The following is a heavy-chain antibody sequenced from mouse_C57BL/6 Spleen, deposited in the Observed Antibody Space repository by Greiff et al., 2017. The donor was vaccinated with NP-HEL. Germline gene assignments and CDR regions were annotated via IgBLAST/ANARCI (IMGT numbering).Heavy chain of an antibody. Sequence: QVQLQQSGPELVKPGASVKISCKASGYSFTSYYIHWVKQRPGQGLEWIGWIYPGSGNTKYNEKFKGKATLTADTSSSTAYMQLSSLTSEDSAVYYCARHPLITTGGYFDYWGQGTTLTVSS. V-gene: IGHV1-66*01. J-gene: IGHJ2*01. CDR2: IYPGSGNT. D-gene: IGHD1-1*01. CDR1: GYSFTSYY. CDR3: ARHPLITTGGYFDY.